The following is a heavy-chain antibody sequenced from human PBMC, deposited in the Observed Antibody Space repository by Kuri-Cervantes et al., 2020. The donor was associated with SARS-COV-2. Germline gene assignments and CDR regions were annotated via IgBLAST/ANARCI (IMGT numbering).Heavy chain of an antibody. CDR2: INHSGST. J-gene: IGHJ4*02. V-gene: IGHV4-34*01. D-gene: IGHD6-13*01. Sequence: GSLRLSCAVYGGSFSGYYWSWIRQPPGKGLEWIGEINHSGSTNYNPSLKSRVTISVDTSKNQFSLKLSSVTAADTAVYYCVRPRYGSSWYTDYWGQGTLVTVSS. CDR1: GGSFSGYY. CDR3: VRPRYGSSWYTDY.